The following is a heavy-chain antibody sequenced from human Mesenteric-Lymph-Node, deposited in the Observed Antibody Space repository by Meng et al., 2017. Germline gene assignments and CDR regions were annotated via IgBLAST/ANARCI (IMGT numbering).Heavy chain of an antibody. CDR2: INYYNGNT. D-gene: IGHD6-25*01. V-gene: IGHV1-18*01. Sequence: VQLGQAEAEVKNPGAPVKVSCKVYGYSYGISWVRQAPGQGLEWMGWINYYNGNTDYPQKFQGRLTMTTDTSASTAYMELRSLRSDDTAVYYCAKADVLAASHPWGQGTLVTVFS. J-gene: IGHJ5*02. CDR3: AKADVLAASHP. CDR1: GYSYG.